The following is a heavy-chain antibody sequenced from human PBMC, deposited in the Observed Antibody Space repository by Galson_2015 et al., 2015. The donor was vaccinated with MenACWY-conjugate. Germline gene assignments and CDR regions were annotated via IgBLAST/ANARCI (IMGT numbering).Heavy chain of an antibody. J-gene: IGHJ6*02. Sequence: QSGAEVKKPGESLKISCTTTGSSFTPYWIAWVRQMPGTGLEWVGLISPIDSKTRYSPAFEGRVTISADNSITTAYLQWNSLQASDTAMYYCARHPPGGRGMDVWGQGTTVTVS. CDR3: ARHPPGGRGMDV. V-gene: IGHV5-51*01. CDR1: GSSFTPYW. CDR2: ISPIDSKT. D-gene: IGHD1-26*01.